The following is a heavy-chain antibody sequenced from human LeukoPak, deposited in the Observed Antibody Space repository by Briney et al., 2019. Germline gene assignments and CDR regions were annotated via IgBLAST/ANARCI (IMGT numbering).Heavy chain of an antibody. V-gene: IGHV1-2*02. CDR2: INPNNGGT. J-gene: IGHJ3*02. CDR3: AREGVAFDI. D-gene: IGHD3-16*01. CDR1: GYTFRTYY. Sequence: ASVKVSCKAAGYTFRTYYMHWVRQAPGQGLEWMGWINPNNGGTNYAQKFQGRVTMTRDTSISTAYMEVRRLRSDDTAVYYCAREGVAFDIWGQGTMVTVSS.